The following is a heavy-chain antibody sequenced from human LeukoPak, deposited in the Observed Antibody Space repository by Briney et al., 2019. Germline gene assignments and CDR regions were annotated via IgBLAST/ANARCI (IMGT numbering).Heavy chain of an antibody. J-gene: IGHJ4*02. V-gene: IGHV7-4-1*02. Sequence: ASVKVSCKASGYTFTNYAMNWVRQAPGQGLEWMGWINTNTGNPTYAQGFTGRFVFSLDTSVSTAYLQISSLKAEDTAVYYCARGSYHYDSSVEKNMKYYFDYWGQGTLVTVSS. CDR2: INTNTGNP. CDR1: GYTFTNYA. D-gene: IGHD3-22*01. CDR3: ARGSYHYDSSVEKNMKYYFDY.